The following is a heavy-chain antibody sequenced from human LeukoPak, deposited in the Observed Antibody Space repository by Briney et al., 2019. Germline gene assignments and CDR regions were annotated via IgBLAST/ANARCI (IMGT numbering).Heavy chain of an antibody. CDR2: IKSKIDGETT. D-gene: IGHD5-12*01. Sequence: GGSLRLSCAASGFTASGFSFTNAWMTWVRQAPGKGLEWVGRIKSKIDGETTDYAEAVEGRFIISRDDSKNTVYLQMNSLKTEDTAVYYCSTHGSWLRPTPDSWGQGALVTVSA. CDR1: GFSFTNAW. V-gene: IGHV3-15*05. CDR3: STHGSWLRPTPDS. J-gene: IGHJ4*02.